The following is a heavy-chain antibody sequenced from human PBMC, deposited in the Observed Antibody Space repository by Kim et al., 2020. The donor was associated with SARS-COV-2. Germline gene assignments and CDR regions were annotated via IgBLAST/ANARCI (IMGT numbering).Heavy chain of an antibody. D-gene: IGHD3-3*01. CDR2: INHSGST. Sequence: SETLSLTCAVYGGSFSGYYWSWIRQPPGKGLEWIGEINHSGSTNYNPSLKSRVTISVDTSKNQFSLKLSSVTAADTAVYYCARGGRFLEWLLFDWGSHAQHPFDPWGQGTLVTVSS. J-gene: IGHJ5*02. CDR3: ARGGRFLEWLLFDWGSHAQHPFDP. V-gene: IGHV4-34*01. CDR1: GGSFSGYY.